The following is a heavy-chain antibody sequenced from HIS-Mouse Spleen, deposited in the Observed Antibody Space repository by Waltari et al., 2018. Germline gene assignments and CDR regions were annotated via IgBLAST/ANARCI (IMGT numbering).Heavy chain of an antibody. J-gene: IGHJ5*02. D-gene: IGHD5-12*01. V-gene: IGHV3-7*01. CDR3: ARERRGPGWFDP. Sequence: EVQLVESGGGLVQPGGSLRLSCAASGFTFSSYWMSWVRQAPGKGLEWVAKIKKDGSGKYYVNSVKGRFTISRDNAKNSLYLQMNSLRAEDTAVYYCARERRGPGWFDPWGQGTLVTVSS. CDR2: IKKDGSGK. CDR1: GFTFSSYW.